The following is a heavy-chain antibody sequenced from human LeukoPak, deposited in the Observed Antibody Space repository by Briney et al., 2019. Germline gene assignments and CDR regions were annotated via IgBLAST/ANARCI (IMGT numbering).Heavy chain of an antibody. CDR1: GGTFSSYA. V-gene: IGHV1-69*04. CDR2: IIPILGIA. Sequence: ASVEVSCKASGGTFSSYAISWVRQAPGQGLEWMGRIIPILGIANYAQKFQGRVTITADKSTSTAYMELSSLRSEDTAVYYCARETNDGEWSIDYWGQGTLVTVSS. D-gene: IGHD3-3*01. CDR3: ARETNDGEWSIDY. J-gene: IGHJ4*02.